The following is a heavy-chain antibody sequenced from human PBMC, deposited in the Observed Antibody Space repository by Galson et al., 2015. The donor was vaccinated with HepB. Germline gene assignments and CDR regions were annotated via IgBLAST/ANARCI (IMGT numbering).Heavy chain of an antibody. Sequence: SVKVSCKVSGYTLTELSMHWVRRAPGKGLEWMGGFDPEDGETIYAQKFQGRVTMTEDTSTDTAYMELSSLRSEDTAVYYCATEGMIYDSSGPSRGWFDPLGPGNPGHRLL. CDR1: GYTLTELS. V-gene: IGHV1-24*01. CDR3: ATEGMIYDSSGPSRGWFDP. J-gene: IGHJ5*02. D-gene: IGHD3-22*01. CDR2: FDPEDGET.